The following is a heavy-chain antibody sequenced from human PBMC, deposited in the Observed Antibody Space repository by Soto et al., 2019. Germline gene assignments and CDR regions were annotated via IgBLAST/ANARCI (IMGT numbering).Heavy chain of an antibody. V-gene: IGHV4-30-2*01. CDR2: IYHSGST. Sequence: PSETLSLTCAVSGGSISSGGYSWSWIRQPPGKGLEWIGYIYHSGSTYYNPSLKSRVTISVDRSKNQFSLKLSSVTAADTAVYYCARGVGGVVVPAAMEFPVWFDPWGQGTLVTVSS. J-gene: IGHJ5*02. CDR1: GGSISSGGYS. D-gene: IGHD2-2*01. CDR3: ARGVGGVVVPAAMEFPVWFDP.